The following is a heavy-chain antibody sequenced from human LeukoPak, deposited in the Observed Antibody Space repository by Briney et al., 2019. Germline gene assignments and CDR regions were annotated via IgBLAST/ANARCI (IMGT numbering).Heavy chain of an antibody. J-gene: IGHJ4*02. CDR3: TRLANWAQDDY. CDR1: GGPISRYY. D-gene: IGHD7-27*01. V-gene: IGHV4-59*08. Sequence: SETLSLTCTVSGGPISRYYGSWIRQPPGKGLEWIGYIHYSGSTNYNPSLKSRVTISEDTSKNQFSLKLSSVTAADTAVYYCTRLANWAQDDYWGQGALVTVSS. CDR2: IHYSGST.